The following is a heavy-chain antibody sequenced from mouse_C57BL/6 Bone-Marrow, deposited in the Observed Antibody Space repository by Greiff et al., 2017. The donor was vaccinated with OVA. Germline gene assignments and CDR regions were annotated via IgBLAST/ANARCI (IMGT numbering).Heavy chain of an antibody. Sequence: QVQLQQSGPELVKPGASVKIPCKASGYAFSSSWMNWVKQRPGKGLEWIGRIYPGDGDTNYNGKFKGKATLTADKSSSTAYMQLSSLTSEDSAVYFCARSYYGNSAWFAYWGQGTLVTVSA. D-gene: IGHD2-10*01. CDR3: ARSYYGNSAWFAY. V-gene: IGHV1-82*01. CDR2: IYPGDGDT. J-gene: IGHJ3*01. CDR1: GYAFSSSW.